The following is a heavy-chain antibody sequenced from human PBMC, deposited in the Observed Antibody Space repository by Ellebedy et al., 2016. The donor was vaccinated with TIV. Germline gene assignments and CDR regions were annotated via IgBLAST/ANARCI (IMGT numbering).Heavy chain of an antibody. J-gene: IGHJ6*02. D-gene: IGHD3-22*01. Sequence: PGGSLRLSCEASGFTFSNYAMSWVRHAPGKGPEWVSSIRGSGDYTYYADSVKGRFTIYRDNSKKTLYLQMISLRAEDTAEYDCGKSVTLIVGEITTTHGMDVWGQGTTVTVSS. CDR3: GKSVTLIVGEITTTHGMDV. CDR2: IRGSGDYT. CDR1: GFTFSNYA. V-gene: IGHV3-23*01.